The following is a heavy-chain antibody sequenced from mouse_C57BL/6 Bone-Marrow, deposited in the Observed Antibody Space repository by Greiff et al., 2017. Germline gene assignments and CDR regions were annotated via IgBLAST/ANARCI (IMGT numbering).Heavy chain of an antibody. J-gene: IGHJ3*01. V-gene: IGHV1-55*01. CDR2: IYPGSGST. D-gene: IGHD2-4*01. CDR3: ARYYYDDDGVAY. CDR1: GYTFTSYW. Sequence: VQLQQPGAELVKPGASVKMSCKASGYTFTSYWITWVKQRPGQGLEWIGDIYPGSGSTSYNQKFKSKATLTVVKSSSTASMQLRSLTSEDSGVYDCARYYYDDDGVAYWGQGTMVTVSS.